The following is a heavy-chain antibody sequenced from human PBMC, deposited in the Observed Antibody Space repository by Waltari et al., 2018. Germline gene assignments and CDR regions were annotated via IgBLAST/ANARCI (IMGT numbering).Heavy chain of an antibody. CDR1: GGLIRSGGYF. D-gene: IGHD3-16*01. J-gene: IGHJ5*02. CDR3: ARRDYENNWFDP. Sequence: QVQLQESGPGLVEPSQTLSLTCTVSGGLIRSGGYFWSWIRQRPGKGLEWIGHIYHTGTTYYNSSLKSGAAISVDKSKNQFFLRLASVTAADSAVYYCARRDYENNWFDPWGQGTLVTVSP. CDR2: IYHTGTT. V-gene: IGHV4-31*03.